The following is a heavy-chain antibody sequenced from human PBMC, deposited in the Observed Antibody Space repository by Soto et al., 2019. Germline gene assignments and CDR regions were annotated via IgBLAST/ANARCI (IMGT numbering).Heavy chain of an antibody. CDR3: AKPYSGYDWEAFDI. V-gene: IGHV1-8*01. J-gene: IGHJ3*02. D-gene: IGHD5-12*01. CDR1: GYTFTSYD. Sequence: ASVKVSCKASGYTFTSYDINWVRQATGQVLEWMGWMNPNSGNTGYAQKFQGRVTMTRNTSISTAYMELSSLRAEDTAVYYCAKPYSGYDWEAFDIWGQGTMVTVSS. CDR2: MNPNSGNT.